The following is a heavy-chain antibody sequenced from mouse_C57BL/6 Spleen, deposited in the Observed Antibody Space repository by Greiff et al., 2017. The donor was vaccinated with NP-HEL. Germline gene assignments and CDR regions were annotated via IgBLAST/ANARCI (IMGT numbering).Heavy chain of an antibody. CDR2: IYPRSGNT. V-gene: IGHV1-81*01. CDR3: AGKGNGYAMDY. D-gene: IGHD2-1*01. CDR1: GYTFTSYG. Sequence: QVHVKQSGAELARPGASVKLSCKASGYTFTSYGISWVKQRTGQGLEWIGEIYPRSGNTYYNEKFKGKATLTADKSSSTAYMELRSLTSEDSAVYFCAGKGNGYAMDYWGQGTSVTVSS. J-gene: IGHJ4*01.